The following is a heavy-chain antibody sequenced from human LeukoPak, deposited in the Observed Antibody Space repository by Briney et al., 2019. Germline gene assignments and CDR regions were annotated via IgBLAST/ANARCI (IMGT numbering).Heavy chain of an antibody. CDR3: ARGGWSSFDI. V-gene: IGHV4-34*01. J-gene: IGHJ3*02. Sequence: SETLSLTCAVYGGSFSGYYWSWIRQPPGKGLEWIGEINHSGSTNYNPSLKSRVTISVDTSKNQFSLKLSSVTAADTAVYYCARGGWSSFDIWGQGTMVTVSS. D-gene: IGHD3-10*01. CDR1: GGSFSGYY. CDR2: INHSGST.